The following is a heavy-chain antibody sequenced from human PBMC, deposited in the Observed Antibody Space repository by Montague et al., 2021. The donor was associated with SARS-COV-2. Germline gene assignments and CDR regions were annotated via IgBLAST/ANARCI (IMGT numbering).Heavy chain of an antibody. J-gene: IGHJ6*02. CDR3: ARGRGFAVLFDFYYYGMDV. V-gene: IGHV4-34*01. D-gene: IGHD5-12*01. Sequence: SETLSLTCSRLGSWNSGADWKSIRQNSRHQVKWYGVICYRGNTNYNPSLKSRVTMSVDMSKNQFSLKLSSVTAADTAVYYCARGRGFAVLFDFYYYGMDVWGQGNTVTV. CDR1: GSWNSGAD. CDR2: ICYRGNT.